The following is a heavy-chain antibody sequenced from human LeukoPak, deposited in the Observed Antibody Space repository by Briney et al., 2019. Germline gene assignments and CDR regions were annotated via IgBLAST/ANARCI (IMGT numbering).Heavy chain of an antibody. CDR2: VYYSGST. CDR3: ASRPAGTTWYGVFDY. Sequence: PSETLSLTCTVSGGSISSYYWSWIRQPPGKGLEWIGYVYYSGSTNYNPSLRSRVTMSVDTTRDQFFLRLSSVTAVDTAIYYCASRPAGTTWYGVFDYWSQGTLVTVSS. CDR1: GGSISSYY. D-gene: IGHD6-13*01. J-gene: IGHJ4*02. V-gene: IGHV4-59*01.